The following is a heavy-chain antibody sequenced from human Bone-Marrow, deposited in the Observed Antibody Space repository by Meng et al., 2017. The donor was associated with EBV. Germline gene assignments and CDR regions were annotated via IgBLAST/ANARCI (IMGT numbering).Heavy chain of an antibody. J-gene: IGHJ4*02. CDR1: GYTFTDYF. CDR3: ARDPPTFKVVDFDY. D-gene: IGHD2-15*01. V-gene: IGHV1-2*06. CDR2: INPYIGGT. Sequence: QVQLVQSGAGVKKPGASVKVSCQASGYTFTDYFMHWVRQAPGQGLEWMGRINPYIGGTNYAQKLQGRVTMTTDTSTSTAYMELRSLRSDDTAVYYCARDPPTFKVVDFDYWGQGTLVTVSS.